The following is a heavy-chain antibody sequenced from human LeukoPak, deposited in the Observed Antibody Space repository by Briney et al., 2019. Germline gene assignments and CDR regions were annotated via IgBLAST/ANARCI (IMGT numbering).Heavy chain of an antibody. J-gene: IGHJ4*02. D-gene: IGHD6-19*01. V-gene: IGHV3-66*04. CDR1: GFTVGSNY. CDR3: ARLAVAYFDS. CDR2: IYPGGTT. Sequence: GGSLRLSCAAYGFTVGSNYMGWVRQAPGKGLEWVSVIYPGGTTYYPDSVKGRFTISRDNSKNTLFLQMDSLRAEDTAVYYCARLAVAYFDSWGQGTLVSVSS.